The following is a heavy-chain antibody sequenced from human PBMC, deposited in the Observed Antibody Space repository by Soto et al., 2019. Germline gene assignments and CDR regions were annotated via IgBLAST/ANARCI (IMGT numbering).Heavy chain of an antibody. CDR2: INTDGSST. Sequence: EVQLVESGGGLVQPGGSLRLSCADSGFTFSSYWMHWVRQAPGKGLVWVSRINTDGSSTSYADSVKGRFTISRDNAKTTLYLQMNSLTAEDTAVYFCARGETRHSSSSGYWGQGTLVTVSS. D-gene: IGHD6-6*01. V-gene: IGHV3-74*01. CDR3: ARGETRHSSSSGY. J-gene: IGHJ4*02. CDR1: GFTFSSYW.